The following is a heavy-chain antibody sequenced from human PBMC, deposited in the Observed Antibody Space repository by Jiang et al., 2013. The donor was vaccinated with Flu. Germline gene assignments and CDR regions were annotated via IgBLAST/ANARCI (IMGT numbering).Heavy chain of an antibody. V-gene: IGHV1-3*01. CDR2: INAGIGNT. Sequence: GAEVKKPGASVKVSCKASGYTFTNYVMHWVRQAPGQRLEWMGWINAGIGNTKYSQKFQGRVTITRDTSASTAYMELSSLRSEDTAVYYCTRAGSEGTDYWGQGTLVSVSS. D-gene: IGHD6-25*01. J-gene: IGHJ4*02. CDR3: TRAGSEGTDY. CDR1: GYTFTNYV.